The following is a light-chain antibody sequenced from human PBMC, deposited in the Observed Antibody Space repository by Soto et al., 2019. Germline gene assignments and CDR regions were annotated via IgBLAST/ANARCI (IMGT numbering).Light chain of an antibody. CDR3: QQYNNWPRT. V-gene: IGKV3-15*01. J-gene: IGKJ5*01. CDR2: GVS. Sequence: EIVMMQSLATLSVSPGESVTLSCSASQLFSSNLAWYQHKPGQAPRLLIYGVSTRDTGVPDRFSGSASGTEFTLTISSLQSEDFAVYYCQQYNNWPRTFGQGGRLEIK. CDR1: QLFSSN.